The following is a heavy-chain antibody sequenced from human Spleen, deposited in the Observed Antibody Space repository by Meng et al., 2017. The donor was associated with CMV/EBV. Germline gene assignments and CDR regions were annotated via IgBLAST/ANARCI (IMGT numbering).Heavy chain of an antibody. Sequence: GESLKISCAASGFTFSSYSMNWVRQAPGKGLEWVGFLRSKAYGGTTEFAASVKGRFSISRDDSKSMAYLQMNSLKIEDTAVYYCARRIATEDYWGQGTLVTVSS. V-gene: IGHV3-49*04. CDR2: LRSKAYGGTT. CDR1: GFTFSSYS. J-gene: IGHJ4*02. CDR3: ARRIATEDY. D-gene: IGHD6-13*01.